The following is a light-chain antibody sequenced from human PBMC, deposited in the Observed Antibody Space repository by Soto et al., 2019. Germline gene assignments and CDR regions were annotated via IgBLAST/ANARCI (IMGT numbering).Light chain of an antibody. Sequence: EIVMTQSPASLSVSPGETATLSCRASQSISNSLAWYQQNPGQAPSLLIYGASTRATGIPARFSGSGSGTEFTLTISSLQSEDSALYYCQQYNNWPPRTFGQGNKLEIK. CDR2: GAS. CDR1: QSISNS. V-gene: IGKV3-15*01. CDR3: QQYNNWPPRT. J-gene: IGKJ2*01.